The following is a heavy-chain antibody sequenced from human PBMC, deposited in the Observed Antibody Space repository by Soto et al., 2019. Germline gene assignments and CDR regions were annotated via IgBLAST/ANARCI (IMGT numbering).Heavy chain of an antibody. D-gene: IGHD2-15*01. CDR1: GFTFSSYG. Sequence: QVQLVESGGGVVQPGRSLRLSCAASGFTFSSYGMHWVRQAPGKGLEWVAVISYDGSNKYYADSVKGRFTISRDNSKNTLYLQMNSLRAEDTAVSYCAKDWVRFCSGGSCHTGDYWGQGTLVTVSS. CDR3: AKDWVRFCSGGSCHTGDY. CDR2: ISYDGSNK. J-gene: IGHJ4*02. V-gene: IGHV3-30*18.